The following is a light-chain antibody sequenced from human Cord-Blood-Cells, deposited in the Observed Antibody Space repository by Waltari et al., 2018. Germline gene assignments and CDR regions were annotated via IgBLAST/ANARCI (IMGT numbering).Light chain of an antibody. CDR3: QQRSNWPPS. CDR1: QSVSSY. Sequence: EIVLTQSPATLSLSPGERANLSCRASQSVSSYLAWYQQKPGQAPRLLIYDASNRATGIPARFSGSGSGTEFTLTISSLEPEDFAVYYCQQRSNWPPSFGQGTKLEIK. V-gene: IGKV3-11*01. J-gene: IGKJ2*03. CDR2: DAS.